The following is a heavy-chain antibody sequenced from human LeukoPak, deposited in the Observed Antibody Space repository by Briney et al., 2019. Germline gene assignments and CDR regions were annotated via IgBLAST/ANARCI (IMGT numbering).Heavy chain of an antibody. CDR3: PRSPSAHWGRGYYYYMDV. Sequence: SVKVSCKASVDTSSSYAISWVRQAPGQGLEWVGGINPIYGTANYAQKFQGRVTITTDESTTTAYMELSSLRSEDTAVYYCPRSPSAHWGRGYYYYMDVWGKGTTVIVSS. J-gene: IGHJ6*03. CDR2: INPIYGTA. CDR1: VDTSSSYA. V-gene: IGHV1-69*05. D-gene: IGHD3-16*01.